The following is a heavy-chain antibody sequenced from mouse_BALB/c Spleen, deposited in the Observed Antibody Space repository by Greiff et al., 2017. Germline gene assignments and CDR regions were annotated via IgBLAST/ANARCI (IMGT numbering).Heavy chain of an antibody. J-gene: IGHJ3*01. D-gene: IGHD3-3*01. CDR3: ARGGRSWFAY. CDR1: GFTFSSFG. V-gene: IGHV5-17*02. Sequence: EVMLVESGGGLVQPGGSRKLSCAASGFTFSSFGMHWVRQAPEKGLEWVAYISSGSSTIYYADTVKGRFTISRDNPKNTLFLQMTSLRSEDTAMYYCARGGRSWFAYWGQGTLVTVSA. CDR2: ISSGSSTI.